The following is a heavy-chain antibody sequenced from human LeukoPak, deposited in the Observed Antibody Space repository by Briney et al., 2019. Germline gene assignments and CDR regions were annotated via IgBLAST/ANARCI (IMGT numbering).Heavy chain of an antibody. CDR2: IRYDGNNK. J-gene: IGHJ4*02. CDR1: GFTFSSTG. D-gene: IGHD1-26*01. V-gene: IGHV3-30*02. Sequence: GGSLRLSCTASGFTFSSTGMHWVRQAPGKGLEWVSYIRYDGNNKYYGDSVKGRPTVSRDSSKNTLYLQLNNLNAEDTAFYYCTKLHLAWELIGASFDYWGQGTLVTVSS. CDR3: TKLHLAWELIGASFDY.